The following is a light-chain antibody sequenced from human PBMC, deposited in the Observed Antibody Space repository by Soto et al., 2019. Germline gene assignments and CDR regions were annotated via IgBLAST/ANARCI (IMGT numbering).Light chain of an antibody. CDR1: HSVTRY. V-gene: IGKV3-20*01. Sequence: VLPQYPDTLSLSAGERATLSCRPSHSVTRYVAWYQQNPGQAPRLLISDASGRATGIPDRFSGSGSETDFSLTINRLEPEDFAVYFCQQYGSSPITFGQGRRLEI. CDR3: QQYGSSPIT. CDR2: DAS. J-gene: IGKJ5*01.